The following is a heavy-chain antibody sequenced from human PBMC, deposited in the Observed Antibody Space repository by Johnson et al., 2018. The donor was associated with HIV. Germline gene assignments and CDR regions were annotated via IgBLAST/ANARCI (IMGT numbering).Heavy chain of an antibody. CDR2: ISGSGGST. Sequence: VQLVESGGGLVQPGGSLRLSCAASGFTFSSYAMSWVRQAPGKGLEWVAAISGSGGSTYYADSVMGRFTIARDNSQNTLYLQMDSLRTDDTDMYYCAKDSFYSGSYGDHDAFDIWGQGTMVTVSS. J-gene: IGHJ3*02. CDR1: GFTFSSYA. CDR3: AKDSFYSGSYGDHDAFDI. D-gene: IGHD1-26*01. V-gene: IGHV3-23*04.